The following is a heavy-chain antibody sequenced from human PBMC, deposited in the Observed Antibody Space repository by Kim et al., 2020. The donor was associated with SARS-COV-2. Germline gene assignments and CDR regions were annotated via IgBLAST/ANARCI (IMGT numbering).Heavy chain of an antibody. Sequence: GGSLRLSCAASGFTFSSYGMHWVRQAPGKGLEWVAVISYDGSNKYYADSVKGRFTISRDNSKNTLYLQMNRLRAEDTAVYYCARGEWLLFDYYYYGMDV. CDR1: GFTFSSYG. V-gene: IGHV3-30*03. D-gene: IGHD3-3*01. CDR2: ISYDGSNK. J-gene: IGHJ6*01. CDR3: ARGEWLLFDYYYYGMDV.